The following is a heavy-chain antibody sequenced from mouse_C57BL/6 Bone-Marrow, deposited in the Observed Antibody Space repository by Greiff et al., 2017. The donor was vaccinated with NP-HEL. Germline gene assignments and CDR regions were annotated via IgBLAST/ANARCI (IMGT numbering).Heavy chain of an antibody. CDR2: IYPGSGNT. J-gene: IGHJ2*01. V-gene: IGHV1-76*01. D-gene: IGHD2-4*01. Sequence: QVQLQQSGAELVRPGASVKLSCKASGYTFTDYYINWVKQRPGQGLEWIARIYPGSGNTYYNEKFKGKATLTAEKSSSTAYMQLSSLTSEDSAVYFCARERYDYLFDYWGQGTTLTVSS. CDR3: ARERYDYLFDY. CDR1: GYTFTDYY.